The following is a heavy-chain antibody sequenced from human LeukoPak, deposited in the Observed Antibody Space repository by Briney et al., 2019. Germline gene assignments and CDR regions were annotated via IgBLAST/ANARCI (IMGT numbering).Heavy chain of an antibody. V-gene: IGHV3-21*01. CDR3: ARDPYSGSYGDYYYYYMDV. CDR2: ITSSGTYI. CDR1: GFDFNNYN. Sequence: GGSLRLSCAASGFDFNNYNMNWVRQAPGKVLEWVSSITSSGTYIYYADSVKGRFTISRDNAKNSLYLQMNSLRPEDTAVYYCARDPYSGSYGDYYYYYMDVWGKGTTVTISS. J-gene: IGHJ6*03. D-gene: IGHD1-26*01.